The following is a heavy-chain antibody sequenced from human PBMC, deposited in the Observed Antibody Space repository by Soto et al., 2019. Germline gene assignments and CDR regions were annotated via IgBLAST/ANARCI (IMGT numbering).Heavy chain of an antibody. CDR2: IYYSGST. J-gene: IGHJ4*02. D-gene: IGHD3-3*01. CDR1: GASISSNGYY. V-gene: IGHV4-30-4*01. Sequence: TLSLICTVSGASISSNGYYWSWIRQPPGKGLEWIGYIYYSGSTYYNPSLKSRVTISVDTSKNQFSLKLSSVTAADTAVYYCARYNVLRFLEWSKPDYWGQGTLVTVSS. CDR3: ARYNVLRFLEWSKPDY.